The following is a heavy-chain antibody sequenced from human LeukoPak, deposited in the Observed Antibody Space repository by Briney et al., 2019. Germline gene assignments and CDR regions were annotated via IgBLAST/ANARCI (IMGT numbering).Heavy chain of an antibody. CDR1: GYTFTSYG. CDR2: ISAYNGNT. D-gene: IGHD2-8*02. J-gene: IGHJ4*02. V-gene: IGHV1-18*01. CDR3: ARVSVLPGFDY. Sequence: ASVKVSCKASGYTFTSYGISWVRQAPGQGLEWMGWISAYNGNTNYAQKLQGRVTMTRDTSTSTVYMELRSLRSDDTAVYYCARVSVLPGFDYWGQGTLVTVSS.